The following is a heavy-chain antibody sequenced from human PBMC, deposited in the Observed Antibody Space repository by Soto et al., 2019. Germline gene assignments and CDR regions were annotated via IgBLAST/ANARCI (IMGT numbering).Heavy chain of an antibody. CDR1: GYTFTSYG. V-gene: IGHV1-18*04. D-gene: IGHD6-13*01. CDR3: ARDTEGAAAKPFDY. Sequence: ASVKVSCKASGYTFTSYGISWVRQAPGQGLEWMGWISAYNGNTNYAQKLQGRVTMTTDTSTSTAYMELRSLRSDDTAVYYCARDTEGAAAKPFDYWGQGTLVTVYS. J-gene: IGHJ4*02. CDR2: ISAYNGNT.